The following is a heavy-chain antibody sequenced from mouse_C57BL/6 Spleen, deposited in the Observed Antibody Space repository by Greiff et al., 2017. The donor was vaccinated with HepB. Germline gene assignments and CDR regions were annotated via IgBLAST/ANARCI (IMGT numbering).Heavy chain of an antibody. V-gene: IGHV14-4*01. D-gene: IGHD2-3*01. CDR2: IDPENGNT. Sequence: EVKLQESGAELVRPGASVKLSCTASGFNIKDDYMHWVKQRPEQGLEWIGWIDPENGNTEYASKFQGKATITADKSANTAYLQLSSLTSEDTAVYYCTSDGYYAWFAYWGQGTLVTVSA. J-gene: IGHJ3*01. CDR3: TSDGYYAWFAY. CDR1: GFNIKDDY.